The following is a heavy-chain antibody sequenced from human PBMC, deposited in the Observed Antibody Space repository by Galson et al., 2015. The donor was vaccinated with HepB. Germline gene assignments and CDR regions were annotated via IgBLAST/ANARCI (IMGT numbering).Heavy chain of an antibody. CDR2: IYPGDSDT. CDR1: GYSFTSYW. J-gene: IGHJ3*02. Sequence: QSGAEVKKPGESLKISCKGSGYSFTSYWIGWVRQMPGKGLEWMGIIYPGDSDTRYSPSFQGQVTISADKSISTAYLQWSSLKASDTAMYYCARQIAVAGTRGAFDIWGQGTMVTVSS. V-gene: IGHV5-51*01. CDR3: ARQIAVAGTRGAFDI. D-gene: IGHD6-19*01.